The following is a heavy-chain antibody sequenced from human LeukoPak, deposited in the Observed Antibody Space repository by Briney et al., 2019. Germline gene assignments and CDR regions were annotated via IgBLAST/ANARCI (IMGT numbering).Heavy chain of an antibody. CDR3: ARSRDSSSSGGSIYYYYYYMDV. D-gene: IGHD6-6*01. J-gene: IGHJ6*03. CDR1: GYTFTGYY. CDR2: INPNSGGT. V-gene: IGHV1-2*02. Sequence: ASVKVSCKASGYTFTGYYMHWVRQAPGQGLEWMGWINPNSGGTNYAQKFQGRVTMTRDTSISTAYMELSRLRSDDTAVYYCARSRDSSSSGGSIYYYYYYMDVWGKGTTVTVSS.